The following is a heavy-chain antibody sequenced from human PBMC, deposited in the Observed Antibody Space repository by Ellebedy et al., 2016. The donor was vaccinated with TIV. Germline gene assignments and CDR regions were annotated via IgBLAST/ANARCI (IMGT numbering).Heavy chain of an antibody. CDR3: ARHGLLYSFGAFDT. J-gene: IGHJ4*02. Sequence: GESLKISCKGSGYSFTGYWIGWVRQMPGKGLEWMGVIYPGDSDARYSPSFQGQVTISVDKSINTAYLQWTSLKASDTAMYFCARHGLLYSFGAFDTWGRGTLVTVSS. V-gene: IGHV5-51*01. CDR1: GYSFTGYW. CDR2: IYPGDSDA. D-gene: IGHD5-18*01.